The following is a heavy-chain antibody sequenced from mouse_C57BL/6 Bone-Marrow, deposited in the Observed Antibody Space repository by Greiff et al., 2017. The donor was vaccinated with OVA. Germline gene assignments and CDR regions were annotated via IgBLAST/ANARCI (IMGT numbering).Heavy chain of an antibody. J-gene: IGHJ2*01. V-gene: IGHV5-4*01. D-gene: IGHD2-1*01. CDR1: GFTFSSYA. CDR2: ISDGGSYT. CDR3: ARAEFYSRYLDY. Sequence: EVQRVESGGGLVKPGGSLKLSCAASGFTFSSYAMSWVRQTPEKRLEWVATISDGGSYTYYPDNVKGRFTISRDNAKNNLYLQMSHLKSEDTAMYYCARAEFYSRYLDYWGQGTTLTVSS.